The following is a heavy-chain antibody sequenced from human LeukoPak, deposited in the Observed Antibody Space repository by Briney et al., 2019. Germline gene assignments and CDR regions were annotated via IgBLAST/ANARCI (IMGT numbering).Heavy chain of an antibody. Sequence: CMRLSWAAAGFTFDDYAMHWVRHAAGEGLGWVSGIRWNSGRIGYAGSVKGRFTICRDNAKNSLYLQMNSLRAEDMAMYYCATVGTTGTTLDAFDIWGQGTMVTVSS. CDR3: ATVGTTGTTLDAFDI. D-gene: IGHD1-1*01. V-gene: IGHV3-9*03. CDR1: GFTFDDYA. CDR2: IRWNSGRI. J-gene: IGHJ3*02.